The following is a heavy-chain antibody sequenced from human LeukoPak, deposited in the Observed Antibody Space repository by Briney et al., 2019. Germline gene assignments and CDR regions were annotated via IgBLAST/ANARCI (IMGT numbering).Heavy chain of an antibody. D-gene: IGHD6-19*01. CDR3: ARALYNRGWYPDYFDS. V-gene: IGHV3-7*01. Sequence: GSLRLSCAASGFTFSNYWMSWVRQAPGKGLEWVANIKRDGSDNYYVGSVEGRFTISRDNAKNSLYLQTSSLRAEDTAIYYCARALYNRGWYPDYFDSWGQGTLVTVSS. CDR1: GFTFSNYW. CDR2: IKRDGSDN. J-gene: IGHJ4*02.